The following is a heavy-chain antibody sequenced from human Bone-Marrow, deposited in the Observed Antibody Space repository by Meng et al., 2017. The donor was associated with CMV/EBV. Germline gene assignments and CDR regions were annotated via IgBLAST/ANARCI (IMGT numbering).Heavy chain of an antibody. D-gene: IGHD4-17*01. J-gene: IGHJ4*02. CDR2: IYPGDSDT. V-gene: IGHV5-51*01. CDR3: ARHGRTNGDYLY. Sequence: CKGSGYRFADYWIGWVRQMPGKGLEWMGIIYPGDSDTRYSPSFQGQVTISADRSITTAYLQWSSLKASDTAMYYCARHGRTNGDYLYWGQGTLVTVSS. CDR1: GYRFADYW.